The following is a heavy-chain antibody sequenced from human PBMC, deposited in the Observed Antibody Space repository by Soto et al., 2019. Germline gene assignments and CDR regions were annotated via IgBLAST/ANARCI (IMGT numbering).Heavy chain of an antibody. J-gene: IGHJ6*02. V-gene: IGHV1-18*01. D-gene: IGHD6-13*01. Sequence: QVQLVQSGAELKKPGASVKVSCKASGYTFTNYGISWVRQAPGQGLEWMGWINTYHGNTKYAQKLQGRVTMTKDTSTSTAYMELTGLRSDDTAVYYCARSPGYSASWGYFYYGMKIWGQGTTVIVSS. CDR3: ARSPGYSASWGYFYYGMKI. CDR2: INTYHGNT. CDR1: GYTFTNYG.